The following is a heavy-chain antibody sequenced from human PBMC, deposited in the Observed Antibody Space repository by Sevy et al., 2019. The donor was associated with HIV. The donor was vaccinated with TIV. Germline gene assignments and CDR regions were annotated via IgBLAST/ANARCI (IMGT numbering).Heavy chain of an antibody. Sequence: ASVKVSCKASGYTFKNYNMHWVRQAPGQRLEWMGWINAGNGKTKYTQSFQGRVTITRDTSATTAYMELSGLISEDMAVYYCARERATGEYYYAMDVWGQGTTVTVSS. CDR3: ARERATGEYYYAMDV. V-gene: IGHV1-3*01. D-gene: IGHD3-16*01. CDR2: INAGNGKT. J-gene: IGHJ6*02. CDR1: GYTFKNYN.